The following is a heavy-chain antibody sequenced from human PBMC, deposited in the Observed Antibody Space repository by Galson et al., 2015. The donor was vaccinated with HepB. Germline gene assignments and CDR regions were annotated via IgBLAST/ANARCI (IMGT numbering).Heavy chain of an antibody. CDR3: AREVVTARTGYFDP. Sequence: SLRLSCAASGFIFDIFSINWVRQAPGKGLDWVSSISSSSRYIYYADSVRGRFTISRDNAKNSVYLQMNSLRAEDTAVYYCAREVVTARTGYFDPWGQGTLVTVSS. CDR2: ISSSSRYI. D-gene: IGHD2-15*01. J-gene: IGHJ5*02. V-gene: IGHV3-21*06. CDR1: GFIFDIFS.